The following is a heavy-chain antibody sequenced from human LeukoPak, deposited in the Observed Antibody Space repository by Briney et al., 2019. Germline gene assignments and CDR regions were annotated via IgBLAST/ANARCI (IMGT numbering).Heavy chain of an antibody. CDR1: GFTFDDYA. D-gene: IGHD6-13*01. CDR2: ISWNSGSI. Sequence: PGRSLRLSCAASGFTFDDYAMHWVRQAPGKGLEWVSGISWNSGSIGYADSVKGRFTISRDNAKNSLYLQMNSLRAEDTALYYCAKDASSSWYYYFDYWGQGTLVTVSP. J-gene: IGHJ4*02. CDR3: AKDASSSWYYYFDY. V-gene: IGHV3-9*01.